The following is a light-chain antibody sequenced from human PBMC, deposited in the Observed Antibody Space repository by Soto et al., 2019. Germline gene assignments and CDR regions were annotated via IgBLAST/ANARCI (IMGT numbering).Light chain of an antibody. CDR2: DVS. CDR1: SSDVGGYNY. CDR3: NSYTSSSTDV. J-gene: IGLJ1*01. V-gene: IGLV2-14*01. Sequence: QSALTQPASVSGSPGQSITISCTGTSSDVGGYNYVSWYQQHPGKAPKLMTHDVSNRPSGVSNRFSGSKSGNTASLTISGLQAEDEADYYCNSYTSSSTDVFGTGTKVTVL.